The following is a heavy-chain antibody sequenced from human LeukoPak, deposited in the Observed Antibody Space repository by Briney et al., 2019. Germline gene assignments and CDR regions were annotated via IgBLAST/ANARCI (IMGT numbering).Heavy chain of an antibody. CDR1: GFTFDDYG. V-gene: IGHV3-20*04. D-gene: IGHD6-19*01. CDR3: VGEMDSGWYPY. Sequence: PGGSLRLSCAASGFTFDDYGMSWVRQAPGKGLEWVSGINWNGGSTGYADSVKGRFTISRDNAKNSLYLHMNSLRVDDTAVYYCVGEMDSGWYPYWGPGTLVTVSS. J-gene: IGHJ4*02. CDR2: INWNGGST.